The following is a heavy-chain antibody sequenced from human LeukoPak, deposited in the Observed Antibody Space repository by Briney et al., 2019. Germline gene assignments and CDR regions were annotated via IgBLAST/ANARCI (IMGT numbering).Heavy chain of an antibody. CDR3: ARLRGSNYYYYYMDV. CDR1: GYSISSGYY. J-gene: IGHJ6*03. V-gene: IGHV4-38-2*01. CDR2: IYRSGIT. Sequence: PSETLSLTCAVSGYSISSGYYWGWIRQPPGKGLEWIGSIYRSGITYYSPSLKSRVTISVDTSKNQFSLKLTSVTAADTAVYYCARLRGSNYYYYYMDVWGKGTTVTVSS. D-gene: IGHD3-10*01.